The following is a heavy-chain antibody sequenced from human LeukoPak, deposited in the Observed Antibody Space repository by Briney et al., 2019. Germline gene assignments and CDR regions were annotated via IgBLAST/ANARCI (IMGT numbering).Heavy chain of an antibody. D-gene: IGHD4-17*01. Sequence: PGGSLRLSCAASGFTFSSYSMNRVRQAPGKGLEWVSSISSSSSYIYYADSVKGRFTISRDNAKNSLYLQMNSLRAEDTAVYYCARDSNTVGAFDIWGQGTMVTVSS. CDR3: ARDSNTVGAFDI. J-gene: IGHJ3*02. CDR2: ISSSSSYI. CDR1: GFTFSSYS. V-gene: IGHV3-21*01.